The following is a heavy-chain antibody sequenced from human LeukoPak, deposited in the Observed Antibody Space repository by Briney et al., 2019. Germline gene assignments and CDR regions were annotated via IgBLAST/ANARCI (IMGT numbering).Heavy chain of an antibody. J-gene: IGHJ4*02. V-gene: IGHV3-30-3*01. CDR3: ARDWTGIAAAGIFDY. CDR1: GFTFSSYA. CDR2: ISYDGSNK. D-gene: IGHD6-13*01. Sequence: PGASLRLSCSASGFTFSSYAMHWVRQAPGKGLEWVAVISYDGSNKYYADSVKGRFTISRDNSKNTLYLQMNSLRAEDTAVYYCARDWTGIAAAGIFDYWGQGTLVTVSS.